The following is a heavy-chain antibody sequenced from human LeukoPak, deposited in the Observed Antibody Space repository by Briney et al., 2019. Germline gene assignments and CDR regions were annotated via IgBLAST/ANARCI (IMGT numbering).Heavy chain of an antibody. V-gene: IGHV1-2*02. CDR3: ARVRRGSGSYPSDY. CDR2: INPNSGGT. J-gene: IGHJ4*02. D-gene: IGHD1-26*01. CDR1: GYTFTGYY. Sequence: ASVKVSCKASGYTFTGYYMHWVRQAPGQGLEWMGWINPNSGGTNYAQKFQGRATMTRDTSISTAYMELSRLRSDDTAVYYCARVRRGSGSYPSDYWGQGTLVTVSS.